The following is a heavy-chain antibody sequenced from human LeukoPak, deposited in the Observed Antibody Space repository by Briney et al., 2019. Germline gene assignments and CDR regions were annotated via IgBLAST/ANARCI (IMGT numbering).Heavy chain of an antibody. V-gene: IGHV1-18*01. J-gene: IGHJ6*02. Sequence: ASVKVSCEASGYTFTSYGISWVRQAPGQGLEWMGWISAYNGNTNYAQKLQGRVTMTTDTSTSTAYMELRSLRSDDTAVYYCARDRRYSYGYGYYYGMDVWGQGTTVTVSS. CDR1: GYTFTSYG. CDR3: ARDRRYSYGYGYYYGMDV. CDR2: ISAYNGNT. D-gene: IGHD5-18*01.